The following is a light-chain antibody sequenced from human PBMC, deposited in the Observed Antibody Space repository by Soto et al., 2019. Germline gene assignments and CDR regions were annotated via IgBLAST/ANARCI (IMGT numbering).Light chain of an antibody. CDR3: QQYDKWPHT. CDR1: QNLSRN. CDR2: YAS. V-gene: IGKV3-15*01. J-gene: IGKJ2*01. Sequence: EMVMTQSPATLSVSPGERATLSCRASQNLSRNLAWYQQQPDQAPRLLIFYASTRATGIPARFRGSGSGTDFTLTSTSLQSEDFAVYYCQQYDKWPHTFGQGTKLEIK.